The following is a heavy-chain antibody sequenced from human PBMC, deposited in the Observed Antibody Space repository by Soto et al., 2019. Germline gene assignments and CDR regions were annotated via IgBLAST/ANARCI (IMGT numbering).Heavy chain of an antibody. CDR1: RYHVTSYW. CDR3: AATLPPYPTSRGGSYGMDV. V-gene: IGHV5-10-1*01. Sequence: RGESLKISCQSPRYHVTSYWITWERQMPGKGLGWMGRIDPTDSYTNYSPSFQGPVTTSADMSINTPYLQCSSLRAPDTAMYYCAATLPPYPTSRGGSYGMDVGGQGTMVTVSS. D-gene: IGHD3-10*01. J-gene: IGHJ6*02. CDR2: IDPTDSYT.